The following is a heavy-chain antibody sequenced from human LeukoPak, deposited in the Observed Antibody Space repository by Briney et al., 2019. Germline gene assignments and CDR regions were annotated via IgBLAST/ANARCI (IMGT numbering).Heavy chain of an antibody. CDR1: GYTFTNYY. Sequence: ASVKVSCKASGYTFTNYYMNWVRQAPGQGLEWMGWISAYNGNTNYAQKLQGRVTMTTDTSTSTAYMELRSLRSDDTAVYYCARFYRNYGDYYYWGQGTLVTVSS. D-gene: IGHD4-17*01. CDR2: ISAYNGNT. J-gene: IGHJ4*02. V-gene: IGHV1-18*04. CDR3: ARFYRNYGDYYY.